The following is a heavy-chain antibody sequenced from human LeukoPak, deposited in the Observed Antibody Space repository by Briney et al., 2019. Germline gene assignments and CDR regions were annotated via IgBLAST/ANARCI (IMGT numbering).Heavy chain of an antibody. CDR3: ARVKTYYYDSSGYFSGGLDY. CDR1: GGSFSGYY. V-gene: IGHV4-34*01. Sequence: SETLSLTCAVYGGSFSGYYWSWIRQPPGKGLEWIGEINHSGSTNYNPSLKSRVTISVDTSKNQFSLKLSSVTAADTAVYYCARVKTYYYDSSGYFSGGLDYWGQGILVTVSS. CDR2: INHSGST. D-gene: IGHD3-22*01. J-gene: IGHJ4*02.